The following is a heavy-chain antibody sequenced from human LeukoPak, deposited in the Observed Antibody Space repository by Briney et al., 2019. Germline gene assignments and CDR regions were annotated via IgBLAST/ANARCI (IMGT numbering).Heavy chain of an antibody. J-gene: IGHJ4*02. D-gene: IGHD6-13*01. CDR3: DRGYSIDY. Sequence: GGSLRLSCAASGFSVSNNYMNWVRQAPGKGLEWVSVIYSGGSTYYADSVKGRFTISRDNSKNTLYLQMNSLRAEDTAVYYCDRGYSIDYWGQGTLVTVSS. CDR2: IYSGGST. V-gene: IGHV3-53*01. CDR1: GFSVSNNY.